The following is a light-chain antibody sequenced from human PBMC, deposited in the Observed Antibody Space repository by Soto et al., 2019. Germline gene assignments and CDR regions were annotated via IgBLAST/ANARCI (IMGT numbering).Light chain of an antibody. CDR1: QSISSW. Sequence: IQMTRSPSTLSASVLDIFTITFRASQSISSWLAGYQQKPGKAPKLLIYKASTLKSGVPSRFSGSGSGTEFTLTISSLQPDDFATYYCQHYNSYSEAFGQGTKVDIK. CDR2: KAS. J-gene: IGKJ1*01. V-gene: IGKV1-5*03. CDR3: QHYNSYSEA.